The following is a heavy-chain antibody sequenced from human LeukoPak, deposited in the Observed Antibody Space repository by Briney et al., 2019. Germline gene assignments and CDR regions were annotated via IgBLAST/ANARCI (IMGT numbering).Heavy chain of an antibody. D-gene: IGHD6-19*01. V-gene: IGHV4-59*01. CDR1: GGSISSYY. J-gene: IGHJ5*02. CDR2: IYYTGST. CDR3: ASHSVAGSHQFDP. Sequence: SETLSLTCTVSGGSISSYYWSWVRQPPGKGLEWIGYIYYTGSTNYNPSLKGRVTISVDTSKNQFSLKLSSVTAADTAVYYCASHSVAGSHQFDPWGQGTLVTVSS.